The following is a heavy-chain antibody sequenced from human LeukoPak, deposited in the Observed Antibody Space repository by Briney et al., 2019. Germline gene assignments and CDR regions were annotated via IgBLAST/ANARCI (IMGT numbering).Heavy chain of an antibody. D-gene: IGHD3-16*01. CDR3: ARGSYNPFDY. J-gene: IGHJ4*02. V-gene: IGHV3-23*01. Sequence: GGSLRLSCAASGFTFSTYAMSWVRQAPGKGLEWGSGISGSGDSTNYADSVKGRFTISRDNSKNTQYLQMNSLRAEDTAVYYCARGSYNPFDYWGQGTLVTVSS. CDR1: GFTFSTYA. CDR2: ISGSGDST.